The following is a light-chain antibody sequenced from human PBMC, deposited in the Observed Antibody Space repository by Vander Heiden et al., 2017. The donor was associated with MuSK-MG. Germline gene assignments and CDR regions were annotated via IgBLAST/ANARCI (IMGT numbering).Light chain of an antibody. Sequence: EIVLTQSPATLSLSPGERATLSCRASQSVSSYLAWYHQKPGQAPRLLIYDASNGATGTPARFSGSGSGTDFTLTISSLEPEDFAVYYCQQRSNWPLTFGGGTKVEIK. CDR1: QSVSSY. CDR2: DAS. V-gene: IGKV3-11*01. CDR3: QQRSNWPLT. J-gene: IGKJ4*01.